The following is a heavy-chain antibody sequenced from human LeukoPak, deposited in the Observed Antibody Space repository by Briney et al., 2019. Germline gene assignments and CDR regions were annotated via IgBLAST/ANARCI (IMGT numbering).Heavy chain of an antibody. CDR2: ISSRSSTI. V-gene: IGHV3-48*04. CDR3: ARAGRELGYYIDS. CDR1: GFTFSSYS. J-gene: IGHJ4*02. D-gene: IGHD1-26*01. Sequence: GGSLRLSCAASGFTFSSYSMNWVRQAPGKGLEWVSYISSRSSTIYYADSVKGRFTISRDNAKNSLYLQMNSLRAEDTAVYYCARAGRELGYYIDSWGQGTLVTVSS.